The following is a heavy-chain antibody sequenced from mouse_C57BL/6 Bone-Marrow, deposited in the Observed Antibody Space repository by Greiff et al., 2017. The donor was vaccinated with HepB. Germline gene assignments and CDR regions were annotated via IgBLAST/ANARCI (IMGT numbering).Heavy chain of an antibody. D-gene: IGHD2-3*01. Sequence: EVKLMESGGGLVKPGGSLKLSCAASGFTFSSYAMSWVRQTPEKRLEWVATISDGGSYTYYPDNVKGRFTISRDNAKNNLYLQMSHLKSEDTAMYYCARLDGYYCAIDYWGQGTSVTVSS. CDR2: ISDGGSYT. CDR1: GFTFSSYA. V-gene: IGHV5-4*03. J-gene: IGHJ4*01. CDR3: ARLDGYYCAIDY.